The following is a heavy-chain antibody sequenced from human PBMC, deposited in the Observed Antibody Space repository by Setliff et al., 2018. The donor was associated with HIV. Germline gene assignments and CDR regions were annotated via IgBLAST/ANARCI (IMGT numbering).Heavy chain of an antibody. D-gene: IGHD4-17*01. Sequence: PGASLKISCKGPGYNFNTDWIAWVRQKPRKGLEWLGSIFPGDSDTKYSPSFEGQVTISADKSISTAYLKWSRLRASDTGIYYCAGLRGDYVGQYYYYMDVWGEGTTVTV. CDR2: IFPGDSDT. CDR3: AGLRGDYVGQYYYYMDV. V-gene: IGHV5-51*01. CDR1: GYNFNTDW. J-gene: IGHJ6*03.